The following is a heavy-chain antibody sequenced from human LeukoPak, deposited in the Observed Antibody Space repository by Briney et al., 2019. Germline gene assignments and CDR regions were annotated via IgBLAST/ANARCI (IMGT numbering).Heavy chain of an antibody. CDR1: GGSIRGSNW. J-gene: IGHJ3*02. D-gene: IGHD6-19*01. CDR2: IYHSGST. Sequence: SETLSLTCAVSGGSIRGSNWWSWVRQPPGKGLEWIGEIYHSGSTNYNPSLKSRVTISVDKSKNQFSLKLRSVTAADTAVYHCASHSSSGWSLDAFDIWGQGTMVTVSS. CDR3: ASHSSSGWSLDAFDI. V-gene: IGHV4-4*02.